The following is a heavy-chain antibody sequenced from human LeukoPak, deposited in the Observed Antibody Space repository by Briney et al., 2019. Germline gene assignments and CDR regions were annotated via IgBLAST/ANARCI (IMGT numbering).Heavy chain of an antibody. Sequence: GGSLRLSCAASGFTFSSYALHWVRQAPDKGLEWVAAISYDANNKYYADSVKCRFTISRDNSKNTLYLQMNSLRAEDTAVYYCARGPKFAIRMIVVVTKGHFDYWGQGTLVTVSS. J-gene: IGHJ4*02. V-gene: IGHV3-30*04. D-gene: IGHD3-22*01. CDR3: ARGPKFAIRMIVVVTKGHFDY. CDR2: ISYDANNK. CDR1: GFTFSSYA.